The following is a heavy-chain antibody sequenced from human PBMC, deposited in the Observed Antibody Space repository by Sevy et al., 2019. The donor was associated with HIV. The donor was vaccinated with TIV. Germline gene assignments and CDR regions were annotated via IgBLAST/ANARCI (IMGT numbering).Heavy chain of an antibody. D-gene: IGHD5-18*01. J-gene: IGHJ4*02. CDR1: GFTFSDYY. CDR3: ARVRYKYGSYYFDY. Sequence: GESLRLSCSASGFTFSDYYMSWIRQAPGKGLEWVSYISTSSTYTNHADSVKGRFTISRDNANNSLYLQMNSLRAEDTAVYFCARVRYKYGSYYFDYWGQGTLVTVSS. V-gene: IGHV3-11*06. CDR2: ISTSSTYT.